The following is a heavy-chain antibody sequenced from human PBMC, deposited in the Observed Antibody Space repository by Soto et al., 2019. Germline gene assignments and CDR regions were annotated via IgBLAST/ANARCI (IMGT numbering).Heavy chain of an antibody. CDR3: ARGGVLLFLEWLATEPYFDF. Sequence: QVQLVQSGAEVKKPGASVKVSCKASGYTFTSYGISWVRQAPGQGLEWMGWISAYNGNTNYAQKLQGRVTMTTDTSTSTAYMELRSLRSDDTAVYYCARGGVLLFLEWLATEPYFDFWGQGTLVTVSS. V-gene: IGHV1-18*01. D-gene: IGHD3-3*01. CDR2: ISAYNGNT. CDR1: GYTFTSYG. J-gene: IGHJ4*02.